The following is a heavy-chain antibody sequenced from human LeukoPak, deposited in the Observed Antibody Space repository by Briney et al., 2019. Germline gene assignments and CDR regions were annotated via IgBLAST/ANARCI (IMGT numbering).Heavy chain of an antibody. CDR2: ISWNSGSI. CDR1: GFTFDDYA. Sequence: GGSLRLSCAASGFTFDDYAMHWVRQAPGKGLEWVSGISWNSGSIGYADSVKGRFTISRDNAKNSLYLQMNSLRAEDTALYYCAKDKWELLGLGYWGQGTLVTVSS. J-gene: IGHJ4*02. V-gene: IGHV3-9*01. D-gene: IGHD1-26*01. CDR3: AKDKWELLGLGY.